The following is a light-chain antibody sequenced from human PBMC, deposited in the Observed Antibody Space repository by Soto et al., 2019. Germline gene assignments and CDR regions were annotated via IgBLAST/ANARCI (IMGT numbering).Light chain of an antibody. V-gene: IGKV3-20*01. CDR2: GAS. J-gene: IGKJ1*01. CDR1: QSVRSNF. Sequence: EIVLTQSPGTLSLSPGERATLSCRASQSVRSNFLAWYQQKPGQAPRLLIYGASNRATGIPDRFSGSGSGTDFTLTITRLAPEDFAMYYCQRYDSFRTFGQGTKVE. CDR3: QRYDSFRT.